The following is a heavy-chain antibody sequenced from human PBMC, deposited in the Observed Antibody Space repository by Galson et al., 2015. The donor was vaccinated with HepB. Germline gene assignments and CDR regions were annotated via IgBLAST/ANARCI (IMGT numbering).Heavy chain of an antibody. D-gene: IGHD6-13*01. CDR2: ISSSSSYI. J-gene: IGHJ6*02. Sequence: SLRLSCAASGFTFSSYSMNWVRQAPGKGLEWVSSISSSSSYIYYADSVKGRFTISRDNAKNSLYLQMNSLRAEDTAVYYCARDGAAAGTNWVDYYYYYGMDVWGQGTTVTVSS. CDR1: GFTFSSYS. CDR3: ARDGAAAGTNWVDYYYYYGMDV. V-gene: IGHV3-21*01.